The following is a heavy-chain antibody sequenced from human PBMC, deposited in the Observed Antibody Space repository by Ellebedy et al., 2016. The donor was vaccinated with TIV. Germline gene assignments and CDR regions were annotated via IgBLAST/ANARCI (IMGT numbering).Heavy chain of an antibody. J-gene: IGHJ4*02. CDR1: GYTFINYG. V-gene: IGHV1-18*01. D-gene: IGHD4-23*01. CDR2: INPDNGNT. Sequence: ASVKVSCKASGYTFINYGISWVRQAPGQGLKWMGWINPDNGNTDFAQNLQGRVTMTTDTSTSTAYMELWNLRSDDTAVYYCARGLSYGGSHYWGQGTLVTVSS. CDR3: ARGLSYGGSHY.